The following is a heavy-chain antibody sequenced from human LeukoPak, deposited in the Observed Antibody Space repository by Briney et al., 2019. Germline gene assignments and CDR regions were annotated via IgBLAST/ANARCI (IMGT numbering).Heavy chain of an antibody. J-gene: IGHJ5*02. V-gene: IGHV4-59*12. Sequence: PSETLSLTCTVSGGSISGYYCSWIRQAPGKGLEWIGHIYYSGTTNYNPSLKSRVSMSTDTSKDQFSLNLSSVTAADTAMYYCTRERGTIRGSTGPTRFDPWGQGTLVIVSS. D-gene: IGHD1-1*01. CDR3: TRERGTIRGSTGPTRFDP. CDR1: GGSISGYY. CDR2: IYYSGTT.